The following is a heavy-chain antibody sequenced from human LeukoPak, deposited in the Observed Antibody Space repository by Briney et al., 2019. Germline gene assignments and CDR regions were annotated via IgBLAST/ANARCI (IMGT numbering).Heavy chain of an antibody. CDR2: ISHTMDT. CDR1: GDSISSSNW. J-gene: IGHJ4*02. V-gene: IGHV4-4*02. CDR3: ARGGYFDY. Sequence: SETLSLTCAVSGDSISSSNWWTWVRQSPSQGLEWIGEISHTMDTNYNPSLKSRVTISVDTSKNQFSLKLSSVTAADTAVYYCARGGYFDYWGQGTLVTVSS.